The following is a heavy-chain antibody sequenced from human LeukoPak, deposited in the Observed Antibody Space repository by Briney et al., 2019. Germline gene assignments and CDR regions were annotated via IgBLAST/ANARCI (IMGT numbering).Heavy chain of an antibody. V-gene: IGHV3-74*01. D-gene: IGHD6-13*01. CDR3: ASASSHRIAAGGDY. Sequence: GGSLRLSCAASGFTFSNYWMHWVRQAPGKGLGWVSRINSDGSSRNYADSGKGRFTISRDNAKNTLYLQMNSLRAEDTAVYYCASASSHRIAAGGDYWGQGTLVTVSS. J-gene: IGHJ4*02. CDR1: GFTFSNYW. CDR2: INSDGSSR.